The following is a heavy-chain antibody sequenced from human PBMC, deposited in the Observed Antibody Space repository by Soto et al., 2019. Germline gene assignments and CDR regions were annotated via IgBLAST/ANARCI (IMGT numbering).Heavy chain of an antibody. D-gene: IGHD3-3*01. CDR3: ARRGYDFWSGLDV. Sequence: EVQLVQSGAEVKKPGESLRISCKGSGYNFTSYWIIWVRQMPGKGLEWMGNIDPTDSFTNYSPSFQGHVTISTDKSMSTAYLQWGTLNASDTAMYYCARRGYDFWSGLDVWGQGTTVTISS. V-gene: IGHV5-10-1*03. CDR1: GYNFTSYW. J-gene: IGHJ6*02. CDR2: IDPTDSFT.